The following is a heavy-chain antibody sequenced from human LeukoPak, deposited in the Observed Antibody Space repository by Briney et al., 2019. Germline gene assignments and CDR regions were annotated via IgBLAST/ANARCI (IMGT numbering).Heavy chain of an antibody. D-gene: IGHD3-22*01. Sequence: SETLSLTRAVYGGSFSGYYWSWIRQPPGKGLEWIGEINHSGSTNYNPSLKSRVTISVDTSKNQFSLKLSSVTAADTAVYYCARMEAYYYDSSGYSRWGNWFDPWGQGTLVTVSS. J-gene: IGHJ5*02. CDR3: ARMEAYYYDSSGYSRWGNWFDP. CDR1: GGSFSGYY. CDR2: INHSGST. V-gene: IGHV4-34*01.